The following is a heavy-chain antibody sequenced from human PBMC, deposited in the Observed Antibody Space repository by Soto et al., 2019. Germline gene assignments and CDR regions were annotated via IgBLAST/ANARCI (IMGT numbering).Heavy chain of an antibody. CDR2: ISRDGGTK. CDR3: TGEVASGS. CDR1: GFTVSTYG. J-gene: IGHJ5*02. V-gene: IGHV3-30*03. Sequence: QVQLVESGGGVVQPGRSLRLSCAVSGFTVSTYGMHWVRQAPGKGLEWVAVISRDGGTKYYADSVKGRFTISRDNSRNTVVLEMNSLRSDDVAVYYWTGEVASGSWGQGTLVTVSS. D-gene: IGHD2-8*02.